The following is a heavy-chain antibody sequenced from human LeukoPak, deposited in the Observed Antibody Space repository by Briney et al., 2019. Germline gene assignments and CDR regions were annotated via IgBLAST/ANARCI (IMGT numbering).Heavy chain of an antibody. CDR2: INPSGGTT. CDR1: GYTFTSYY. D-gene: IGHD5-24*01. J-gene: IGHJ4*02. Sequence: ASVKVSCKASGYTFTSYYMHWVRQAPGQGLEWMGIINPSGGTTNFAQKFQGRVTMTRDTSTSTVYMELSSLRSEDTAVYYCARAGGGDGYNYVYWGQGTLVTVSS. V-gene: IGHV1-46*01. CDR3: ARAGGGDGYNYVY.